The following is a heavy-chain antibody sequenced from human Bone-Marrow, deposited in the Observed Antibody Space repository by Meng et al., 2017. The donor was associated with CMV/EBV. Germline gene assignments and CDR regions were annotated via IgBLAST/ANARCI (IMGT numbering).Heavy chain of an antibody. V-gene: IGHV5-51*01. CDR3: ARSHPYYYDSSGLYEFDY. CDR1: GYSFTSYW. J-gene: IGHJ4*02. CDR2: IYPGDSDT. Sequence: GGSLRLSCQGSGYSFTSYWIGWVRQMPGKGLEWMGIIYPGDSDTRYSPSFQGQVTISADKSISTAYLQWSSLKASDTAMYYCARSHPYYYDSSGLYEFDYWGQGTLVTGSS. D-gene: IGHD3-22*01.